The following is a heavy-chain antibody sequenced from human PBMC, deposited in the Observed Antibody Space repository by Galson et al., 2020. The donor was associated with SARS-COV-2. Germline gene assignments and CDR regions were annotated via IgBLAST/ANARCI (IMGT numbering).Heavy chain of an antibody. CDR1: CGSMTSYY. CDR3: GRQNGYGRPSTYYGVDV. D-gene: IGHD5-18*01. Sequence: ETSETLSLTCSVSCGSMTSYYWSWIRQPPGKGLEWIGFIYYSGSNTYNPSLRSRVTMSIDMSKNEFSLKLNSVTAADTAVYFCGRQNGYGRPSTYYGVDVWGPGTTVTVSS. J-gene: IGHJ6*02. CDR2: IYYSGSN. V-gene: IGHV4-59*01.